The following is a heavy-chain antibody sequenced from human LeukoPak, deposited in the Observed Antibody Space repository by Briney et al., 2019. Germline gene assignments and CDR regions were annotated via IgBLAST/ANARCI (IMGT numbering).Heavy chain of an antibody. CDR2: ISWNSGSI. Sequence: GGSLRLSCAASGFTFDDYAVRWVRQAPGKGLEWVSGISWNSGSIGYADSVKGRFTISRDNAKNSLYLQMNSLRAEDTALYYCAKDRYSSSSHYFDYWGQGTLVTVSS. D-gene: IGHD6-6*01. J-gene: IGHJ4*02. V-gene: IGHV3-9*01. CDR1: GFTFDDYA. CDR3: AKDRYSSSSHYFDY.